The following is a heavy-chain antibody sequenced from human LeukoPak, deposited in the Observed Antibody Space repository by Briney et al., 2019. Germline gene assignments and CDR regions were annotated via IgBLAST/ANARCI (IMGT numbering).Heavy chain of an antibody. CDR3: AKVRVVFNWNYAYYFDS. D-gene: IGHD1-7*01. J-gene: IGHJ4*02. V-gene: IGHV3-30*18. Sequence: GGSLRLSCAASGFTFDDYGMSWVRQVPGKGLEWVAIISYDGSDKYYADSVKGRFTISRDNSKNTLYLQMNSLRAEDTAVYYCAKVRVVFNWNYAYYFDSWGQGTLVTVSS. CDR2: ISYDGSDK. CDR1: GFTFDDYG.